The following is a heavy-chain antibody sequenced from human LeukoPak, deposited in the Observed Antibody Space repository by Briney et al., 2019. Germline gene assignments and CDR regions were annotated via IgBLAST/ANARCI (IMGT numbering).Heavy chain of an antibody. CDR1: GFYFGGHA. CDR3: AKVDPGY. Sequence: GGSLRLSCVASGFYFGGHAMHWLRQAPGKGLEWVAYITYGSDTIFYADSVKGRFTVSRDNAKNSLYLQMNSLRAEDTAVYYCAKVDPGYWGQGTLVTVSS. J-gene: IGHJ4*02. CDR2: ITYGSDTI. V-gene: IGHV3-48*04.